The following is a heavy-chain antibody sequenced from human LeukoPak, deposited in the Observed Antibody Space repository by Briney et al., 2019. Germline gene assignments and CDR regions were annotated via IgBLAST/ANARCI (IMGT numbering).Heavy chain of an antibody. CDR1: GGSFSGYY. Sequence: RTSETLSLTCAVYGGSFSGYYWSWIRQPPGKGLEWIGEINHSGSTNYNPSLKSRVTISVDTSKNQFSLKLSSVTAADTPVYYCARQWAGSGRPLDYWGQGTLVTVSS. D-gene: IGHD3-10*01. CDR2: INHSGST. J-gene: IGHJ4*02. V-gene: IGHV4-34*01. CDR3: ARQWAGSGRPLDY.